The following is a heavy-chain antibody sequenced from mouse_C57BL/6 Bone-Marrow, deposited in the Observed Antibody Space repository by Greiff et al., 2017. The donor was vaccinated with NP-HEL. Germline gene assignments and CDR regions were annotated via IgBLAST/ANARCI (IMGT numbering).Heavy chain of an antibody. CDR1: GYTFTSYW. D-gene: IGHD2-4*01. CDR2: IYPGSGST. V-gene: IGHV1-55*01. J-gene: IGHJ1*03. Sequence: QVQLKQPGAELVKPGASVKMSCKASGYTFTSYWITWVKQRPGQGLEWIGDIYPGSGSTNYNEKFKSKATLTVDTSSSTAYMQLSSLTSEDSAVYYCARAGLRQGYFDVWGTGTTVTVSS. CDR3: ARAGLRQGYFDV.